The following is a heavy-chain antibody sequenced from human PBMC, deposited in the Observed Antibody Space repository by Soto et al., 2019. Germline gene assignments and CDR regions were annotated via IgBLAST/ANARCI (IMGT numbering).Heavy chain of an antibody. J-gene: IGHJ4*02. Sequence: GASVKVSCKASGGTFSSCAISWVRQAPGQGLEWMGGIIPIFGTANYAQKFQGRVTITADESTSTAYMELSSLRSEDTAVYYCARSSSVSSSWYYFDYWGQGTLVTVSS. CDR2: IIPIFGTA. CDR1: GGTFSSCA. V-gene: IGHV1-69*13. D-gene: IGHD6-13*01. CDR3: ARSSSVSSSWYYFDY.